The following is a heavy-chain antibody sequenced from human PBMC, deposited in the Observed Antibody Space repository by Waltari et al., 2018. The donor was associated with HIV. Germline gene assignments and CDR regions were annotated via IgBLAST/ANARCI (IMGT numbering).Heavy chain of an antibody. J-gene: IGHJ5*02. CDR3: ARDPPSYYDSSGET. D-gene: IGHD3-22*01. Sequence: QVQLQESGPGLVKPSGTLSLTCAVSGGSIRSSHWCGWVRQPTGKGREWIGEIYHSGSTNYNPSLKSRVTISVDKSKNQFSLKLSSVTAADTAVYYCARDPPSYYDSSGETWGQGTLVTVSS. CDR2: IYHSGST. CDR1: GGSIRSSHW. V-gene: IGHV4-4*02.